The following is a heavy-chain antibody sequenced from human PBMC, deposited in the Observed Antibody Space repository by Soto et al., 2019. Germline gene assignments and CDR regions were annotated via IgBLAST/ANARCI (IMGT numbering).Heavy chain of an antibody. CDR1: GYSFTSYW. J-gene: IGHJ6*02. V-gene: IGHV5-51*01. CDR2: IYPGDSDT. D-gene: IGHD3-3*01. Sequence: PGASLQISCEGSGYSFTSYWIGWVRQMPGKGLEWMGIIYPGDSDTRYSPSFQGQVTISADKSISTAYLQWSSLKASDTAMYYCARQYYDFWSGYYDGMDVWGQGTTVTVSS. CDR3: ARQYYDFWSGYYDGMDV.